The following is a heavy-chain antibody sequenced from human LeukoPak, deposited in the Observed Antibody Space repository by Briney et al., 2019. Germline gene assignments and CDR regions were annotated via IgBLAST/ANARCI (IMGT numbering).Heavy chain of an antibody. V-gene: IGHV3-23*01. CDR1: GFTFSSYA. CDR2: ISGSGGST. Sequence: GGSLRLSCAASGFTFSSYAMSWVRQAPGKGLEWVSTISGSGGSTYYADSVRGRFTISRDSSKNTLYLQMNSLRAEDTAVYYCAKDLELTYYGSGSYFDYWGQGTLVTVSS. J-gene: IGHJ4*02. D-gene: IGHD3-10*01. CDR3: AKDLELTYYGSGSYFDY.